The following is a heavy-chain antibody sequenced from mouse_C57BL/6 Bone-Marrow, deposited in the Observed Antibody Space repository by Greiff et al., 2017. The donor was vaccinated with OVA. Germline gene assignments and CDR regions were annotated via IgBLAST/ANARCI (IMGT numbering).Heavy chain of an antibody. CDR1: GFNIKDDY. V-gene: IGHV14-4*01. CDR2: IDPENGDT. D-gene: IGHD1-1*01. J-gene: IGHJ4*01. Sequence: VQLQQSGAELVRPGASVKLSCTASGFNIKDDYMHWLKQRPEQGLEWIGWIDPENGDTEYDSKFQGKATITADTSSNTAYLQLSSLTSEDTAVYYCTIGLRGGDYYAMDYWGQGTSVTVSS. CDR3: TIGLRGGDYYAMDY.